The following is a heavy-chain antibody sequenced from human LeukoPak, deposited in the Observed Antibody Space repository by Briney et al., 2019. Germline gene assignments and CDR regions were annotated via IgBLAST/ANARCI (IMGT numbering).Heavy chain of an antibody. D-gene: IGHD2-15*01. Sequence: GGSLRLSCAASGFTFSSYEMNWVRQAPGKGLEWVSYISSSGRSINYADSVRGRFTISSDNGKNSLYLQMNSLRAEDTAVYYCARVRYCSGGSCYGNWYDPWGQGTLVTVSS. J-gene: IGHJ5*02. CDR1: GFTFSSYE. CDR2: ISSSGRSI. CDR3: ARVRYCSGGSCYGNWYDP. V-gene: IGHV3-48*03.